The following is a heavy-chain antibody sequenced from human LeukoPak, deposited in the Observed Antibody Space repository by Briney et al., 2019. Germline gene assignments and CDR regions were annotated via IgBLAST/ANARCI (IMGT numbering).Heavy chain of an antibody. Sequence: SETLSLTCAVYGGSFSGYYWSWIRQPPGKGLEWIGEINHSGSTNYNPSLKSRVTISVDTSKNQFSLKLSSVTAADTAVYYCARHKIRYFDWLTLYFDYWGQGTLVTVSS. V-gene: IGHV4-34*01. D-gene: IGHD3-9*01. CDR2: INHSGST. CDR3: ARHKIRYFDWLTLYFDY. CDR1: GGSFSGYY. J-gene: IGHJ4*02.